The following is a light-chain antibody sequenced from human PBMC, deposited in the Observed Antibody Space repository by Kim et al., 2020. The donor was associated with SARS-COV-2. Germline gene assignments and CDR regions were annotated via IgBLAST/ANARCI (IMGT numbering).Light chain of an antibody. Sequence: GQRLTSSCSGSSANRGFKVENWYQQLPGPAPKLLIYSDDYQSSGVPDRFSGSKSGTSASLAISGLQSEDEADYYCVAWDDSLNGSVFGGGTQLTVL. CDR2: SDD. CDR3: VAWDDSLNGSV. J-gene: IGLJ3*02. CDR1: SANRGFKV. V-gene: IGLV1-44*01.